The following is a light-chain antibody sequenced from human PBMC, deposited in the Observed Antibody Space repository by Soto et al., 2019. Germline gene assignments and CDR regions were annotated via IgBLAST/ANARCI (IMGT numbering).Light chain of an antibody. CDR3: QQYGDWPGA. Sequence: EIVMTQSPPTLSVSPWERATLSCRASQSVGSKLAWYQQRPGQAPRLLIYDASNRATGIPARFSGSGSGTEFSLTISSLQSEDFAVYSCQQYGDWPGAFGGGTKVDIK. CDR2: DAS. V-gene: IGKV3D-15*01. CDR1: QSVGSK. J-gene: IGKJ4*01.